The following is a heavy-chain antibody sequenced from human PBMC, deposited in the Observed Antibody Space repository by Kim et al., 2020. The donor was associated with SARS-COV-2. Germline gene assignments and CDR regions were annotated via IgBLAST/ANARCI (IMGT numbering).Heavy chain of an antibody. CDR3: AKGSGHRVWYLDY. J-gene: IGHJ4*02. Sequence: NPALGSRVTISVDTYKNQFSLKLSSVTATDTAVYFCAKGSGHRVWYLDYWGQGTLVTVSS. V-gene: IGHV4-59*09.